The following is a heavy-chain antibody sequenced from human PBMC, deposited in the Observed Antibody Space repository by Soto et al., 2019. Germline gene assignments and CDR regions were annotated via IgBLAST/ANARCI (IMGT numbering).Heavy chain of an antibody. CDR2: ISAYIGNT. CDR3: AREVTVTHYGYGMDV. V-gene: IGHV1-18*01. CDR1: GYTFTSYG. J-gene: IGHJ6*02. D-gene: IGHD4-4*01. Sequence: ASVKVSCKASGYTFTSYGISWVRQAPGQGLEWMGGISAYIGNTNYAQKLQGRVTITTDTSTSTAYMELSSLRSEDTAVYYCAREVTVTHYGYGMDVWGQGTTVTVSS.